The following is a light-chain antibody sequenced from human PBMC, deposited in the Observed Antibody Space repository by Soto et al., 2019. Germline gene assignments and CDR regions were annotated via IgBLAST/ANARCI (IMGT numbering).Light chain of an antibody. J-gene: IGLJ2*01. CDR1: SSDVGGYNY. CDR3: SSYTSSSTYVV. CDR2: DVS. Sequence: QSVLTQPASVSGSPGQSITISCTGTSSDVGGYNYVSWYPHHPGKAPKLMIYDVSNRPSGVANRFSGSKSGNTASLTISGLQAEDEADYYCSSYTSSSTYVVFGGGTKLTVL. V-gene: IGLV2-14*03.